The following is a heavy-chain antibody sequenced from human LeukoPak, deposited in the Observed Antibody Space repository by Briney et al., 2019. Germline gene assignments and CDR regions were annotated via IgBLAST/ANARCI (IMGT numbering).Heavy chain of an antibody. J-gene: IGHJ4*02. CDR3: ARDCSSTSCQDY. V-gene: IGHV4-4*02. CDR2: IYHSGST. CDR1: GGSISSSNW. D-gene: IGHD2-2*01. Sequence: SETLSLTCAVSGGSISSSNWWSWVRQPPGKGLEWIGEIYHSGSTYYNPSLKSRVTISVDTSKNQFSLKLSSVTAADTAVYYCARDCSSTSCQDYWGQGTLVTVSS.